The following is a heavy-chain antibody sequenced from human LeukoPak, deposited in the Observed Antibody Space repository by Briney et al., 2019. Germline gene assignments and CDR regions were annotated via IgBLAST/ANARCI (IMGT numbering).Heavy chain of an antibody. V-gene: IGHV3-30*04. CDR2: ISYDGSNK. CDR1: GFTFSSYA. Sequence: GGSLRLSCAASGFTFSSYAMHWVRQAPGKGLEWVAVISYDGSNKYYADSVKGRFTISRDNSKNTLYLQMNSLRAEDTAVYYCARDLSGYYDSSGYYHRAFDIWGQGTMVTVSS. CDR3: ARDLSGYYDSSGYYHRAFDI. D-gene: IGHD3-22*01. J-gene: IGHJ3*02.